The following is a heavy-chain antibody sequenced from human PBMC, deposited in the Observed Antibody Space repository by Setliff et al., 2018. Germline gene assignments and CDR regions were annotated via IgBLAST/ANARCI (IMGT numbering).Heavy chain of an antibody. CDR1: GGSISSYY. Sequence: SETLSLTCTVSGGSISSYYWSWIRQPPWKGLEWIGYIYTSGSTNYNPSLKSRVTISLDTSKNQFSLKLSSVTAADTAVYYCARERGDIVTTTSYYYYLDVWGKGTTVTVSS. CDR2: IYTSGST. CDR3: ARERGDIVTTTSYYYYLDV. D-gene: IGHD5-12*01. J-gene: IGHJ6*03. V-gene: IGHV4-4*08.